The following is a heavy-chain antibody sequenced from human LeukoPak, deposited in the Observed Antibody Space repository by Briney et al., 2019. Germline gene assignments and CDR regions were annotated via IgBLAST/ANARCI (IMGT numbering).Heavy chain of an antibody. V-gene: IGHV3-23*01. J-gene: IGHJ4*02. CDR2: ISGRTGGT. D-gene: IGHD5-12*01. CDR1: GFTFNTKA. CDR3: AKCGNSGCHLIDY. Sequence: GGSLRLPCAASGFTFNTKAMSWVRQAPGKGLEWVSAISGRTGGTYYADSVKGRFTISRDNSKSTLYLQMDSLRAEDTAVYYCAKCGNSGCHLIDYWGQGTLVTVSS.